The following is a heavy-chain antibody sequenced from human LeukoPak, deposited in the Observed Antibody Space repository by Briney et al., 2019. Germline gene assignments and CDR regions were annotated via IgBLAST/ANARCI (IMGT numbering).Heavy chain of an antibody. V-gene: IGHV3-30*03. D-gene: IGHD4/OR15-4a*01. CDR3: VRGGANPNFAYMDV. CDR1: GFIFSGYC. Sequence: GRSLRLSCAASGFIFSGYCLHWVRQTPGRGLDWIAVISGEGNKEYYADSVKGRFTISRDNAKDSLHLQMSSLTPEDTAVYFCVRGGANPNFAYMDVWGNGTTVTVSS. CDR2: ISGEGNKE. J-gene: IGHJ6*03.